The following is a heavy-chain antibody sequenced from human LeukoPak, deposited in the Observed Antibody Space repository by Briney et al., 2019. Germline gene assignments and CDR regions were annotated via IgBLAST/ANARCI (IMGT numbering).Heavy chain of an antibody. CDR2: IHYNGTT. Sequence: PSETLSLTCTVSGGSISSYYWSWIRQPPGKGLEWIGYIHYNGTTNYIPSLKSRLTISVDTSKNQFSLKLSSVTAADTAVYYCARNFRDYYGSGSYYNRDVWGKGTTVTVSS. V-gene: IGHV4-59*12. CDR3: ARNFRDYYGSGSYYNRDV. D-gene: IGHD3-10*01. J-gene: IGHJ6*03. CDR1: GGSISSYY.